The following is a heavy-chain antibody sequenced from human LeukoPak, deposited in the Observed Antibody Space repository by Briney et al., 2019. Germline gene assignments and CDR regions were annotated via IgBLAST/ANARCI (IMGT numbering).Heavy chain of an antibody. Sequence: WGSLRLSCAASGFTFSNAWMSWVRQAPGKGLEWVGRIKSKTDGGTTDYAAPVKGRFTISRDDSKNTLYLQMNSLKTEDTAVYFCTTGTHCIRTSCYELFDYWGQGTLVTLSS. J-gene: IGHJ4*02. CDR1: GFTFSNAW. D-gene: IGHD2-2*01. V-gene: IGHV3-15*01. CDR2: IKSKTDGGTT. CDR3: TTGTHCIRTSCYELFDY.